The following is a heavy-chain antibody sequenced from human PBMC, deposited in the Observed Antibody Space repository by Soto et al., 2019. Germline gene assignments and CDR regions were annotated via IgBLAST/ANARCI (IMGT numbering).Heavy chain of an antibody. CDR1: GYTFTRYG. J-gene: IGHJ6*02. V-gene: IGHV1-18*01. CDR2: INTYKGNT. D-gene: IGHD3-16*01. CDR3: AMVDVYVTPSPQDV. Sequence: QVQLVQSGAEVKNPGASVKVSCKASGYTFTRYGIVWARQAPGQGLEWMGWINTYKGNTNYAQNVQGRVTLTTETATSTAYMELRSMRSNDTTIYYCAMVDVYVTPSPQDVWGQGTTVIVSS.